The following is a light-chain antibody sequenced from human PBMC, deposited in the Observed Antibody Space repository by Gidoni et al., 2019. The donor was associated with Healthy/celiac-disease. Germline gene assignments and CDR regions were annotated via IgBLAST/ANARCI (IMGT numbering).Light chain of an antibody. V-gene: IGKV2-28*01. CDR2: LGS. J-gene: IGKJ2*01. CDR1: QSLLHSNGYNY. CDR3: MQALQTPTITYT. Sequence: DIVMTQSPLSLPVTPGEPASISCRSSQSLLHSNGYNYLDWYLQKPGQSPQLLIYLGSNRASGVPDRFSGSGSGTDFTLKISRVEAEDVGVYYCMQALQTPTITYTFGQGTKLEIK.